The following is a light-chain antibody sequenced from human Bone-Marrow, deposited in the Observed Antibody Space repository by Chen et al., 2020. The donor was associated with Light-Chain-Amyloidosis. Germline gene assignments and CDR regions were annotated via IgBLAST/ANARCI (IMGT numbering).Light chain of an antibody. V-gene: IGLV3-1*01. Sequence: SYELTQPPSVSVSPGQTASITCSGEKLGDKYVCWYQQRPGQSPHLVIYKDDNRPSGIPARFSASTSGNTATLTISGTQADDEADYYCQAWDSGSCVFGTGTKVTVL. CDR3: QAWDSGSCV. CDR1: KLGDKY. J-gene: IGLJ1*01. CDR2: KDD.